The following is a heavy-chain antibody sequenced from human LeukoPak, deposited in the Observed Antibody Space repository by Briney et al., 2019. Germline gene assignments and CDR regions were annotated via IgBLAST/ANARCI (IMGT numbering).Heavy chain of an antibody. D-gene: IGHD2-8*01. V-gene: IGHV4-61*05. CDR2: IYYSGST. J-gene: IGHJ4*02. CDR1: GGSISSSGYY. CDR3: ARLYRPPLDY. Sequence: ESSETLSLTCTVSGGSISSSGYYWGWIRQPPGKGLEWIGYIYYSGSTNYNPSLKSRVTISVDTSKNQFSLRLSSVTAADTAVYYCARLYRPPLDYWGQGTLVTVSS.